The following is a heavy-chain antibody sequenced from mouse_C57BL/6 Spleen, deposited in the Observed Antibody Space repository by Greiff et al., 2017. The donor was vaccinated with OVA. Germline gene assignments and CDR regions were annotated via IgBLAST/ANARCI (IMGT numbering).Heavy chain of an antibody. CDR3: ARGIYYGNYRGFDY. V-gene: IGHV1-55*01. Sequence: QVQLQQPGAELVKPGASVKMSCKASGYTFTSYWITWVKQRPGQGLEWIGDIYPGSGSTNYNEKFKSKATLTVDTSSSTAYMQLSSLTSEDSAVYYCARGIYYGNYRGFDYWGQGTTLTVSS. CDR1: GYTFTSYW. J-gene: IGHJ2*01. CDR2: IYPGSGST. D-gene: IGHD2-1*01.